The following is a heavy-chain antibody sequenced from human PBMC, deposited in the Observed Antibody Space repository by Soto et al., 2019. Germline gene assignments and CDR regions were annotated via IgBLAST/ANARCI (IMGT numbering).Heavy chain of an antibody. CDR1: GFTFSNYW. CDR2: INSDGGIT. V-gene: IGHV3-74*01. J-gene: IGHJ4*02. D-gene: IGHD3-16*01. CDR3: AKDVSWGQSDY. Sequence: PGGSLRFSCAASGFTFSNYWMHWVRQAPGKGLVWVSRINSDGGITTYADSVEGRFTISRDNAKNTLYLQMNSLRAEDTAVYYCAKDVSWGQSDYWGQGTLVTVSS.